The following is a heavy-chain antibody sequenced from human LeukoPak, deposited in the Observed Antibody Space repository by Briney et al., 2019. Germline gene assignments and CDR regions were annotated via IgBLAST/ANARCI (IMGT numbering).Heavy chain of an antibody. J-gene: IGHJ4*02. CDR2: IYSGGST. V-gene: IGHV3-66*01. D-gene: IGHD3-22*01. Sequence: GGSLRLSCAASGFTVSSNYMSWVRQAPGKGLEWVSVIYSGGSTYYADSVKGRFTISRDNSKNTLYLQMNSLRAEDTAVYYCARAGDSSDYYEGLFDYWGQGTLVTVSS. CDR3: ARAGDSSDYYEGLFDY. CDR1: GFTVSSNY.